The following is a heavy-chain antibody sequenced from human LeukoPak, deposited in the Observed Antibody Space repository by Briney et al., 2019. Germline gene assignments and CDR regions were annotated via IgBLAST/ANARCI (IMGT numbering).Heavy chain of an antibody. CDR2: IWYDGSNK. D-gene: IGHD3-3*01. J-gene: IGHJ6*02. V-gene: IGHV3-33*01. CDR1: GFTFSSYG. Sequence: SGGSLRLSCAASGFTFSSYGMHWVRQAPGKGLEWVAVIWYDGSNKYYADSVKGRFTISRDNSKNTLYLQMNSLRAEDTAVYYCARGLRFLEWLSYYYGMDVWGQGTTVTVSS. CDR3: ARGLRFLEWLSYYYGMDV.